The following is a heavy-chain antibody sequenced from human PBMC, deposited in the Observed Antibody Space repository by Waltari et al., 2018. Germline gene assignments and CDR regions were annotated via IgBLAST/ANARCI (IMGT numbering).Heavy chain of an antibody. CDR3: ATDTSPPY. Sequence: QVQLVQSGAEVKKPGSSVKVSCKASGGTFGRFAISWVRQAAGEGLEWMGGIIPKIGASNYAQKVQGRVTITADHSTSSAYMEVTSLSFEDTAVYFCATDTSPPYWGQGTLVIVSS. V-gene: IGHV1-69*01. J-gene: IGHJ4*02. CDR1: GGTFGRFA. D-gene: IGHD2-2*01. CDR2: IIPKIGAS.